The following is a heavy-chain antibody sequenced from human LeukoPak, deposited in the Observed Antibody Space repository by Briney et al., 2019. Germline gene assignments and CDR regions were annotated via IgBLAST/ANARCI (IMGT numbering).Heavy chain of an antibody. CDR1: GYTFTGYY. J-gene: IGHJ6*03. CDR3: AREGSQRHYYYYYYMDV. D-gene: IGHD2-2*01. Sequence: ASVKVSCKASGYTFTGYYMHWVRQAPGQGLEWMGWINPNSGGTNYAQKFQGRVTMTRDTSISTAYMELSRLRSDDTAVYYCAREGSQRHYYYYYYMDVWGKGTTVTVSS. V-gene: IGHV1-2*02. CDR2: INPNSGGT.